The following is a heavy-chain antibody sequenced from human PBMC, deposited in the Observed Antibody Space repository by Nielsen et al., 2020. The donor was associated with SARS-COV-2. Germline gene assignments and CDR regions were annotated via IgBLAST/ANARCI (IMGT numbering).Heavy chain of an antibody. Sequence: GSLRLSCTVSGDSISTRGYYWGWVRQPPGKGLEWIGEVSHSGSINYNPSLKSRVTLSMDKSKRQFSLRLTSVSAADTAVYFCARGDLVVVPSPILGLGPFFYYFYLDVWGKGTTVIVSS. J-gene: IGHJ6*03. CDR3: ARGDLVVVPSPILGLGPFFYYFYLDV. D-gene: IGHD2-2*01. CDR2: VSHSGSI. V-gene: IGHV4-39*07. CDR1: GDSISTRGYY.